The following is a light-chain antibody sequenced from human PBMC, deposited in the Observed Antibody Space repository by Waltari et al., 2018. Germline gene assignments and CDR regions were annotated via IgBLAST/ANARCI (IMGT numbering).Light chain of an antibody. CDR2: ASS. CDR3: QPHFRVPAT. Sequence: IVLTQSPGTLSLSPGGRATLSCRASQNIGHYLAWYQQIPGQAPRRLISASSSRAAGIPDRFSVSGSGADFSLTITRLERDDFVVYYCQPHFRVPATFGQGTKV. CDR1: QNIGHY. J-gene: IGKJ1*01. V-gene: IGKV3-20*01.